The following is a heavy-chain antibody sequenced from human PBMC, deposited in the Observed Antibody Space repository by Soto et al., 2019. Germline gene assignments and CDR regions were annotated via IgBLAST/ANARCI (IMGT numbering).Heavy chain of an antibody. D-gene: IGHD3-10*01. J-gene: IGHJ6*02. CDR1: GFAFSNAW. CDR2: INHSGTS. V-gene: IGHV4-34*01. Sequence: LSCAASGFAFSNAWMSWVRQAPGKGLECIGEINHSGTSNYNPSLNSRVTISVDTSKNQLSLQLRYVTAADTAVYYCARKSTMAVRGLFRYHSYGLDVWGQGTTVTVSS. CDR3: ARKSTMAVRGLFRYHSYGLDV.